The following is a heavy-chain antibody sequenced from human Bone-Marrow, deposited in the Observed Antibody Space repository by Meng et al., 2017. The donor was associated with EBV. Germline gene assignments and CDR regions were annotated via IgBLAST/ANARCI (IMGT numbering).Heavy chain of an antibody. CDR2: ISSRSSYL. V-gene: IGHV3-21*01. J-gene: IGHJ4*02. CDR3: VRSRTTVIGY. D-gene: IGHD4-17*01. CDR1: GFTFSNYS. Sequence: EVQLVESGGGLVKPGGSLRLSCAASGFTFSNYSMNWVRQAPGKGLEWVSSISSRSSYLFYADSVKGRFTISRDNAKNSLYLQMNGLRAEDTAVYYCVRSRTTVIGYWGQGTLVTVSS.